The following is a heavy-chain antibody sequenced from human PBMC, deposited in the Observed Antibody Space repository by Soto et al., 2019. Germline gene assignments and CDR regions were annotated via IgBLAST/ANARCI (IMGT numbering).Heavy chain of an antibody. V-gene: IGHV6-1*01. J-gene: IGHJ4*02. Sequence: SQTLSLTCAISGDSVSSNSAAWNWIRQSPSRGLEWLGRTYYRSKWYNDYAVSVKSRITINPDTSKNQFSLQLNSVTPEDTAVYYCAREPGKNVVPAAHFDSWGQGTLVTVSS. CDR2: TYYRSKWYN. CDR3: AREPGKNVVPAAHFDS. CDR1: GDSVSSNSAA. D-gene: IGHD2-2*01.